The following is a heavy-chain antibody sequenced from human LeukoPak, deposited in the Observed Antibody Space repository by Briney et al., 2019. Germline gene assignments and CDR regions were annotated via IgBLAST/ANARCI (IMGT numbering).Heavy chain of an antibody. D-gene: IGHD6-19*01. CDR1: GFTFSSHW. Sequence: GGSLRLPCEVSGFTFSSHWMHWVRQAPGKGLVWVSRINHDGSDTIYADSVKGRFTISRDNAKNTVYLQMNSLRAEDTAVYYCIRSNGWPDHWGLGTLVTVSS. J-gene: IGHJ4*02. CDR2: INHDGSDT. V-gene: IGHV3-74*01. CDR3: IRSNGWPDH.